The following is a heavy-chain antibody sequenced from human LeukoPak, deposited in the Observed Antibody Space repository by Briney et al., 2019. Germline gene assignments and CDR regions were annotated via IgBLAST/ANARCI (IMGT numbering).Heavy chain of an antibody. V-gene: IGHV1-69*13. CDR3: ARDRRPNYYDSSGYGAFDI. D-gene: IGHD3-22*01. Sequence: EASVTVSCTASGGTFSSYAISWVRQAPGQGLEWMGGIIPIFGTANYAQKFQGRVTITADESTSTAYMELSSLRSEDTAVYYCARDRRPNYYDSSGYGAFDIWGQGTMVTVSS. CDR2: IIPIFGTA. J-gene: IGHJ3*02. CDR1: GGTFSSYA.